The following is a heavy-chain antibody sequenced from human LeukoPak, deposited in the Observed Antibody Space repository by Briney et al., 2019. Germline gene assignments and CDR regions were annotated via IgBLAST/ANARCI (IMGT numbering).Heavy chain of an antibody. CDR2: IKQDGSEK. J-gene: IGHJ4*02. D-gene: IGHD5-18*01. V-gene: IGHV3-7*01. CDR3: ARDLGYSYGYLDY. CDR1: GFTFSSYW. Sequence: GGSLRPSCAASGFTFSSYWMSWVRQAPGKGLEWVANIKQDGSEKYYVDSVKGRFTISRDNAKNSLYLQMNSLRAEDTAVYYCARDLGYSYGYLDYWGQGTLVTVSS.